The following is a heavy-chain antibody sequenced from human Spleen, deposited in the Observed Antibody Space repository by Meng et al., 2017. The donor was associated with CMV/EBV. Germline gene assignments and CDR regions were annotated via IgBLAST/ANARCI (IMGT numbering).Heavy chain of an antibody. D-gene: IGHD6-13*01. Sequence: GGSLRFSCAASGFTFSSYEIHWVRQAPGKGLEWLSYISTSGSTIYYADSVKGRFTISRDNAKNSLYLQMNSLRAEDSAVYYCARTYSTSWPFNYYYGMDVWGQGTTVTVSS. CDR2: ISTSGSTI. V-gene: IGHV3-48*03. CDR1: GFTFSSYE. CDR3: ARTYSTSWPFNYYYGMDV. J-gene: IGHJ6*01.